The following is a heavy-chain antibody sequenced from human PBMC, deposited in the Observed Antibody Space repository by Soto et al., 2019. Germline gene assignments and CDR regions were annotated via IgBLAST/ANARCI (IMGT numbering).Heavy chain of an antibody. CDR3: ASSVAKYYYYGMDL. CDR2: IIPIFGTS. CDR1: GGTFSIYA. J-gene: IGHJ6*02. D-gene: IGHD5-12*01. Sequence: QVQLVQSGSEVKKPASPVKDSCKASGGTFSIYAIRSVRQAPGQGLEWRVGIIPIFGTSHYAQKFQGRVTITPDEYTRTAYMELTRLRSEDTTVYYCASSVAKYYYYGMDLWGQGTTVTVSS. V-gene: IGHV1-69*05.